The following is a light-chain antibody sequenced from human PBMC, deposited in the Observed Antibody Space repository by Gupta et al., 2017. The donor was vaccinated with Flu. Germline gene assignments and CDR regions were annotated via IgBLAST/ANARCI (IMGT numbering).Light chain of an antibody. V-gene: IGLV3-10*01. CDR2: EDD. Sequence: GLAPSLVIYEDDKRPSGVPERFTGSTPGTMATLTISGAWEEAEADYYCYSTDVTGDHIFGGGTKLTVL. J-gene: IGLJ2*01. CDR3: YSTDVTGDHI.